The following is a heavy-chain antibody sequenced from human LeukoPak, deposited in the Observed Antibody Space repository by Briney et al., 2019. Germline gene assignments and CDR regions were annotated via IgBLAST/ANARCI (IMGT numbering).Heavy chain of an antibody. V-gene: IGHV3-53*01. CDR3: AGPSSSSRWHYFDY. Sequence: GGSLRLSCAASGFTVSSNYMSWVRQAPGKGLEWVSVIYSGGSTYYADSVKGRFTISRDNSKNTLYLQMNSLRAEDTAVYYCAGPSSSSRWHYFDYWGQGTLVTVSS. D-gene: IGHD6-6*01. J-gene: IGHJ4*02. CDR2: IYSGGST. CDR1: GFTVSSNY.